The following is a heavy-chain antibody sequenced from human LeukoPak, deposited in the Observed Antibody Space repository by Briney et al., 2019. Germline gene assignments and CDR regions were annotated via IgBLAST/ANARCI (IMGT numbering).Heavy chain of an antibody. J-gene: IGHJ4*02. Sequence: GGSLRLSCAASGFTFSSYSMNWVRQAPGKGLEWVSSISSSSSYIYYADSVKGRFTISRDNAKNSLYLQMNSLRAEDTALYYCARDWGSLDDYADYWGQGTLVTVSS. V-gene: IGHV3-21*04. D-gene: IGHD4/OR15-4a*01. CDR1: GFTFSSYS. CDR2: ISSSSSYI. CDR3: ARDWGSLDDYADY.